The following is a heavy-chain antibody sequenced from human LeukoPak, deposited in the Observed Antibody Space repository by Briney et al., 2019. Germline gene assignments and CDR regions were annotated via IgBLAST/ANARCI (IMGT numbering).Heavy chain of an antibody. D-gene: IGHD4-11*01. Sequence: GGSLRLSCAASGFTFSSYWMSWVRQAPGKGLEWVATINEDGSKDYYLDSVKGRFIISRDNAKKSLYLQTTSLRVEDTAMYYCARGRLPQSCEGFKYWGQGIPVTVSS. J-gene: IGHJ4*02. V-gene: IGHV3-7*01. CDR3: ARGRLPQSCEGFKY. CDR1: GFTFSSYW. CDR2: INEDGSKD.